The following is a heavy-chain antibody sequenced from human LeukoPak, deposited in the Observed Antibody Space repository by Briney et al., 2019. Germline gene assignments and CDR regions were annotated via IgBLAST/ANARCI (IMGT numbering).Heavy chain of an antibody. Sequence: GESLKISCRGSGYIFTSYWIAWVRQMPGKGLEWMGIICPGDFDTTYSPSFQGQVTISVDKSITTAYLQWSSLKASDTAMYFCARQSDAGGSYPGYWGQGTLVTVSS. CDR1: GYIFTSYW. CDR2: ICPGDFDT. D-gene: IGHD3-16*01. CDR3: ARQSDAGGSYPGY. V-gene: IGHV5-51*01. J-gene: IGHJ4*02.